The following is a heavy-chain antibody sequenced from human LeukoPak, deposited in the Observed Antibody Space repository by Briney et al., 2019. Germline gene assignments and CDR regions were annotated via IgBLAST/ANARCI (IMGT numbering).Heavy chain of an antibody. CDR2: ISNTGSAT. Sequence: GGSLRLSCAASGFTFSSYEINWVRQAPGKGLEWISYISNTGSATFYADSVRGRFTISRDNTKNSLYLQMTSLRAEDTAVYYCARDSSGWYYFDYWGQGILVTVSS. V-gene: IGHV3-48*03. CDR3: ARDSSGWYYFDY. CDR1: GFTFSSYE. J-gene: IGHJ4*02. D-gene: IGHD6-19*01.